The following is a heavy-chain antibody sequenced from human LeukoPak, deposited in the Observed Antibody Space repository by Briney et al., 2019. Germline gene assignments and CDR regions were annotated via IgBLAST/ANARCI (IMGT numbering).Heavy chain of an antibody. D-gene: IGHD6-13*01. CDR1: GGTFSSYA. J-gene: IGHJ4*02. V-gene: IGHV1-69*13. CDR2: IIPIFGTA. CDR3: AREGVAGTGLDY. Sequence: SVKVSCKASGGTFSSYAISWVRETPGQGLEWMGGIIPIFGTANYAQKFQGRVTITADESTSTAYMELSSLRSEDTAVYYCAREGVAGTGLDYWGQGTLVTVSS.